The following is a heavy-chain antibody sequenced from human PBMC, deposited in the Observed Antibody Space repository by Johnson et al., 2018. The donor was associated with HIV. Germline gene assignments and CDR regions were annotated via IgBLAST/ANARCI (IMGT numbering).Heavy chain of an antibody. CDR3: ARDRGWGYVGGNSWNAFDI. V-gene: IGHV3-30*04. Sequence: QVQLVESGGGVVQPGRSLRLSCAASGFTFSSYAMHWVRQAPGKGLEWVAVISYDGSNKYYADSVKGRFTISRDNSKNTLHLQMNSLRGEDTAVYYCARDRGWGYVGGNSWNAFDIWGQGTMVTVSS. CDR1: GFTFSSYA. J-gene: IGHJ3*02. CDR2: ISYDGSNK. D-gene: IGHD4-23*01.